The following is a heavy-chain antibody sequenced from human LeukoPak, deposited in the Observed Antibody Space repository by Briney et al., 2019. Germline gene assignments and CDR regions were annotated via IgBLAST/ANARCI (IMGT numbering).Heavy chain of an antibody. J-gene: IGHJ4*02. CDR1: GFAFTDYA. V-gene: IGHV3-23*01. D-gene: IGHD5/OR15-5a*01. CDR2: ISSSGDKT. CDR3: AKEDKTVSTPYVDY. Sequence: GGSLRLSCAASGFAFTDYAISWVRQAPGKGLKWVSAISSSGDKTYYADSVKGRFAISRDNSKNTLYLQINSLRVEDTAVYYCAKEDKTVSTPYVDYWGPGTLVTVSS.